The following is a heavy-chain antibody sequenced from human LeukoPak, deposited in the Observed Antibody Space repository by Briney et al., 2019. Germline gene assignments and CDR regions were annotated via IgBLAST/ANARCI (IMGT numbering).Heavy chain of an antibody. CDR1: GFTFSIYS. CDR2: ISSSSSYI. V-gene: IGHV3-21*01. J-gene: IGHJ6*03. D-gene: IGHD3-3*01. Sequence: GGSLRLSCATSGFTFSIYSMNWVRQAPGKGLEWVSSISSSSSYIYYADSVKGRFTISRDNAKNSLYLQMNSLRAEDTAVYYCASRYDFTTDRPYYYYYMGVWGKGTTVTVSS. CDR3: ASRYDFTTDRPYYYYYMGV.